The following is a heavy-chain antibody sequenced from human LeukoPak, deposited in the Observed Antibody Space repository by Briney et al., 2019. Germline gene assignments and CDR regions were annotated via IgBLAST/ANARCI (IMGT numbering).Heavy chain of an antibody. V-gene: IGHV4-30-4*08. D-gene: IGHD5-18*01. Sequence: SQTLSLTCTVSGGSITSGGHYWSWVRQPPGKGLEWVGHIFYSGTTLYNPTLKTRLTISEDTSNNQFSLRLTSLTAADTAVYYCARGRGYGYGIDYWGQGTLVTVSS. CDR2: IFYSGTT. J-gene: IGHJ4*02. CDR3: ARGRGYGYGIDY. CDR1: GGSITSGGHY.